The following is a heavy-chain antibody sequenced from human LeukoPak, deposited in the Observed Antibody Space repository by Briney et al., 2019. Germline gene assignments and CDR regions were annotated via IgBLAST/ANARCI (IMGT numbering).Heavy chain of an antibody. Sequence: GASVKVSCKASGGTFSSYAISWVRQAPGQGLEWMGWISAYNGNTNYAQKFQGRVTMTTDTSTSTAYMELRSLRSDDTAVYYCARDQTLLNIVATSLETFDIWGQGTMVTVSS. CDR1: GGTFSSYA. CDR3: ARDQTLLNIVATSLETFDI. V-gene: IGHV1-18*01. CDR2: ISAYNGNT. D-gene: IGHD5-12*01. J-gene: IGHJ3*02.